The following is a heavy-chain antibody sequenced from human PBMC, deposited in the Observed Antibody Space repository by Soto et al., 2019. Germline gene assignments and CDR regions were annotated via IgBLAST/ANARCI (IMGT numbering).Heavy chain of an antibody. CDR3: AKVKYDSSGYYRNFDY. D-gene: IGHD3-22*01. J-gene: IGHJ4*02. CDR2: IIPRFGTA. CDR1: EGTFSSYA. V-gene: IGHV1-69*13. Sequence: SVKVSCKASEGTFSSYAISWVRQAPGQGLEWVGGIIPRFGTANYAQKFQGRVTITADESTSTAYMELSSLRSEDTAMYYCAKVKYDSSGYYRNFDYWGQGTLVTVSS.